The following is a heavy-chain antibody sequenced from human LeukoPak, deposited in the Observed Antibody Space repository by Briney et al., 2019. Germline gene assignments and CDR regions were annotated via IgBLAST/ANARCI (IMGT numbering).Heavy chain of an antibody. CDR2: IIPIFGTA. D-gene: IGHD6-13*01. V-gene: IGHV1-69*13. Sequence: ASVKVSCTASGGTFSSYAISWVRQAPGQGLEWMGGIIPIFGTANYAQKFQGRVTITADESTSTAYMELSSLRSEDTAVYYCARSAYSSSWTFNWFDPWGQGTLVTVSS. CDR1: GGTFSSYA. J-gene: IGHJ5*02. CDR3: ARSAYSSSWTFNWFDP.